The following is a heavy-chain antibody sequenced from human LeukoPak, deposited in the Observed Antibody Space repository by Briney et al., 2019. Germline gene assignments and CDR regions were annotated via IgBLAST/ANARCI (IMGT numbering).Heavy chain of an antibody. J-gene: IGHJ4*02. D-gene: IGHD7-27*01. CDR3: ARKGPPGDPY. CDR2: IYTSGST. Sequence: PSQTLSLTCTVSGGSISGGSYYWSWIRQPAGKGLEWIGRIYTSGSTNYNPSLKSRVTISVDTSKNQFSLKLSSVTAADTAVYYCARKGPPGDPYWGQGTLVTVSS. V-gene: IGHV4-61*02. CDR1: GGSISGGSYY.